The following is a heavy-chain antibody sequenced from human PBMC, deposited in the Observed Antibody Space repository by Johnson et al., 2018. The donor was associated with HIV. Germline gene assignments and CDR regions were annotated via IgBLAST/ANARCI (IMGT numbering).Heavy chain of an antibody. Sequence: EVQVVESGGGLIQPGGSLRLSCAASGFTVSSNYMSWVRQAPGKGLEWVSVIYSGGSTYYADSVKGRFTISRDNSKNTLYLQMNSLRAEDTAVYYTRATIPREAFDIWGQGTMVTVSS. CDR3: RATIPREAFDI. J-gene: IGHJ3*02. D-gene: IGHD5-12*01. V-gene: IGHV3-66*03. CDR1: GFTVSSNY. CDR2: IYSGGST.